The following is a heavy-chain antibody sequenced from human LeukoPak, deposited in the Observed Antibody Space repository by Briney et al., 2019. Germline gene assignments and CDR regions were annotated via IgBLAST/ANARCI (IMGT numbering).Heavy chain of an antibody. CDR3: ARGRSSYYYDSSGYHLYPLALADY. D-gene: IGHD3-22*01. J-gene: IGHJ4*02. CDR2: INHGGST. Sequence: SETLCLTCAAYGWTFSGYYWNWIRQAPGKGLEWIGEINHGGSTNYNPSLKSRVSISVDTSKNQFSLKLSSVTAADTAVYYCARGRSSYYYDSSGYHLYPLALADYWGQGTLVTVSS. CDR1: GWTFSGYY. V-gene: IGHV4-34*01.